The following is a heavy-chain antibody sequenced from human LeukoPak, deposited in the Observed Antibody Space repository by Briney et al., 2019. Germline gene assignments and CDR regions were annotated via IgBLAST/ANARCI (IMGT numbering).Heavy chain of an antibody. Sequence: GASVKVSCKASGYTFTSYFMHWVRQAPGQGLEWMGIINPSGGSASYAQKLQGRVTMTRDTSTSTVYMELSSLRSEDTAVYYCARGSSGFHYYFDYWGQGTLVTVSS. V-gene: IGHV1-46*01. D-gene: IGHD3-22*01. CDR3: ARGSSGFHYYFDY. CDR2: INPSGGSA. CDR1: GYTFTSYF. J-gene: IGHJ4*02.